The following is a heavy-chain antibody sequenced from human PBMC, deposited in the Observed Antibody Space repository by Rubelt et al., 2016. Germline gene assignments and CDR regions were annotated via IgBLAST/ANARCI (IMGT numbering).Heavy chain of an antibody. CDR3: ARGGRYYGSGSYQRHNWFDP. V-gene: IGHV4-34*01. Sequence: QVQLQQWGAGLLKPSETLSLTCAVYGGSFSGYYWSWIRQPPGKGLEWIGEINHSGSTNYNPSLKSRVTMSVDTSKNQFSLKLSSVTAADTAVYYCARGGRYYGSGSYQRHNWFDPWGQGTLVTVSS. D-gene: IGHD3-10*01. CDR1: GGSFSGYY. CDR2: INHSGST. J-gene: IGHJ5*02.